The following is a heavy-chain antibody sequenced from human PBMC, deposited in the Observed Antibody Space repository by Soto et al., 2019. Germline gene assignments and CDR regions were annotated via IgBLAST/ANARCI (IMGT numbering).Heavy chain of an antibody. CDR1: GGTFSSYA. CDR2: IIPIFGTA. Sequence: SVKVSCKASGGTFSSYAISWVRQAPGQGLEWMGGIIPIFGTANYAQKFQGRVTITADESTSTAYMELSSLRSEDTAVYYCATYYDFWSGYPAYYYGMDVWGQGTTVTVSS. V-gene: IGHV1-69*13. D-gene: IGHD3-3*01. J-gene: IGHJ6*02. CDR3: ATYYDFWSGYPAYYYGMDV.